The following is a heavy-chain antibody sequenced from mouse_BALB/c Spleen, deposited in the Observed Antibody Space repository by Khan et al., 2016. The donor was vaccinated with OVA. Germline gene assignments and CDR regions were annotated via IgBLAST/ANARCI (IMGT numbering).Heavy chain of an antibody. Sequence: EVQLQESGPGLVKPSQSLSLTCTVTGYSITSDYAWNWIRQFPGNKLEWKGYISYSGSTTYNPSLKSRISITRDTSKDQFFLQLKSVTSEDTATYYCASELGRYDALDYWGQGTSVTVSS. CDR3: ASELGRYDALDY. CDR2: ISYSGST. J-gene: IGHJ4*01. CDR1: GYSITSDYA. D-gene: IGHD4-1*01. V-gene: IGHV3-2*02.